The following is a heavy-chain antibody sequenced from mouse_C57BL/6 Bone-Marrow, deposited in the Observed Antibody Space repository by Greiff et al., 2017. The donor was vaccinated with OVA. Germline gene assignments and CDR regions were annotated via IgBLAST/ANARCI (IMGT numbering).Heavy chain of an antibody. D-gene: IGHD1-1*01. J-gene: IGHJ1*03. Sequence: EVKLVESGGGLVKPGGSLKLSCAASGFTFSDYGMHWVRQAPEKGLEWVAYLSSGSSTIYYADTVKGRFTISRDNAKNTLFLQMTSLRSEDTAMYYCARTYYSYWYFDVWGTGTTVTVSS. CDR2: LSSGSSTI. CDR1: GFTFSDYG. V-gene: IGHV5-17*01. CDR3: ARTYYSYWYFDV.